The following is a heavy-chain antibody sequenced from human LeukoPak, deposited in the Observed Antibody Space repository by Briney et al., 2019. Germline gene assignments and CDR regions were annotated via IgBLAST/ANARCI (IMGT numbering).Heavy chain of an antibody. J-gene: IGHJ4*02. CDR2: IYYSGST. Sequence: SETLSLTCTVSGGSISSGGYYWSWIRQHPGKGLEWIGYIYYSGSTYYNPSLKSRVTISVDTSKNQFSLKLSSVTAADTAVYYCARASYSLVIDYWGQGTLVTVSS. V-gene: IGHV4-31*03. CDR3: ARASYSLVIDY. D-gene: IGHD4-23*01. CDR1: GGSISSGGYY.